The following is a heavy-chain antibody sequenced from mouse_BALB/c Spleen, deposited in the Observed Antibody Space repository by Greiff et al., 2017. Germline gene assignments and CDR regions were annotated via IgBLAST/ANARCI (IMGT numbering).Heavy chain of an antibody. D-gene: IGHD2-1*01. CDR3: TRSGNYDYFDD. V-gene: IGHV1S127*01. CDR1: GYTFTSYW. CDR2: IDPSDSYT. J-gene: IGHJ2*01. Sequence: QVQLQQPGAELVKPGASVKMSCKASGYTFTSYWMHWVKQRPGQGLEWIGVIDPSDSYTSYNQKFKGKATLTVDTSSSTAYMQLSSLTSEDSAVYYCTRSGNYDYFDDWGQGTTLTVSS.